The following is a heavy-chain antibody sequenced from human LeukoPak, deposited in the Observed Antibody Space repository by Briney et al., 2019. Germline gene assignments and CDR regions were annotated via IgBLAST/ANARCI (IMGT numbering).Heavy chain of an antibody. V-gene: IGHV3-30*18. J-gene: IGHJ4*02. D-gene: IGHD2-15*01. CDR2: ISYDGSNK. CDR3: AKDRRLGYCSGGSCYLDY. CDR1: GFTFSSYG. Sequence: GGSLRLSCAASGFTFSSYGMHWVRQAPGKGLEWVAVISYDGSNKYYAVFVKGRFTISRDNSKNTLYLQMNSLRAEDTAVYYCAKDRRLGYCSGGSCYLDYWGQGTLVTVSS.